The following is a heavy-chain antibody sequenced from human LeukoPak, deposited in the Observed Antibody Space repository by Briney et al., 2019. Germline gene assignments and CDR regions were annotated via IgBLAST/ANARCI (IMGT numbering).Heavy chain of an antibody. CDR2: ISGSGGGT. J-gene: IGHJ4*02. V-gene: IGHV3-23*01. CDR3: AKTRPGLDY. Sequence: GGSLRLSCAASGFTFSSYAMTWVRQAPGKGLEWVSTISGSGGGTYYADSVKGRFTISRDNSKSTLYLQMNSLRADDTAVYYCAKTRPGLDYWGQGTLVTVSS. CDR1: GFTFSSYA. D-gene: IGHD1-1*01.